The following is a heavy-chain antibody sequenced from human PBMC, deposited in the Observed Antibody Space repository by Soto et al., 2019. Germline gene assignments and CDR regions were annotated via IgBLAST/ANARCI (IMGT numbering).Heavy chain of an antibody. Sequence: EVQLVESGGGLVQPGGSLRLSCAASGFSFGVYWMSWVRQAPGKGLEWVATIKFDASEKKYVDSVQGRFTMSRDNAKNSVYLQMSSLRAEDTAFYYCARGTSTIFGQAPSPFDFWGQGALGTVSS. J-gene: IGHJ4*02. CDR3: ARGTSTIFGQAPSPFDF. D-gene: IGHD3-3*01. CDR1: GFSFGVYW. CDR2: IKFDASEK. V-gene: IGHV3-7*01.